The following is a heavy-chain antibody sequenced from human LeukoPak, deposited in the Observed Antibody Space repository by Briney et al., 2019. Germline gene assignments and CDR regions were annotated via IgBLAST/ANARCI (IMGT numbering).Heavy chain of an antibody. Sequence: PGGSLRLSCAASGFTFSSYAMHWVRQAPGKGLGWVAVISYDGSNKYYADSVKGRFTISRDNSKNTLYLQMSSLRAEDTAVYYCARGESMIVDAFDIWGQGTMVTVSS. CDR3: ARGESMIVDAFDI. V-gene: IGHV3-30-3*01. CDR1: GFTFSSYA. J-gene: IGHJ3*02. CDR2: ISYDGSNK. D-gene: IGHD3-22*01.